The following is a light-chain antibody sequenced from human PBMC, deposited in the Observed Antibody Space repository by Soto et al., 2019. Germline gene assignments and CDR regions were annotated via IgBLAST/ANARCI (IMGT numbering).Light chain of an antibody. J-gene: IGKJ1*01. Sequence: DIQMTQSPSTLSASVGDRVTITCRASQSISNWLAWYQQKAGKAPKLLIYDASSLQSGVPSRFSGSGSGTEFTLTISSLQSEDFAVYYCQQYNNWPPMTFGQGTKVDIK. CDR2: DAS. CDR1: QSISNW. V-gene: IGKV1-5*01. CDR3: QQYNNWPPMT.